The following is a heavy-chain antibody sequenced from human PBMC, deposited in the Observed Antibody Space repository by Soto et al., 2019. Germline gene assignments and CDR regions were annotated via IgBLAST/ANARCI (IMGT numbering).Heavy chain of an antibody. CDR1: GFSLSTRDVG. D-gene: IGHD2-2*01. J-gene: IGHJ4*02. CDR3: APCRGGVASF. CDR2: VYWDDSK. Sequence: QITLNESGPTLVKPTQTLTLTCTFSGFSLSTRDVGVGWIRQPPGEALEWLGVVYWDDSKTYSPSLESRLTITKDPSKNQVVLRMTTMDPVDTATYYCAPCRGGVASFWGQGTLVTVSS. V-gene: IGHV2-5*02.